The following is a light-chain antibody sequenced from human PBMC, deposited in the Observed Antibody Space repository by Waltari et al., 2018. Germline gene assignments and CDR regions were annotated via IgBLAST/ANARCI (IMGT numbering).Light chain of an antibody. Sequence: QSVLTQPPSVSGAPGQRVTISCTGSSSNIGAGYDVHWYQQLPGTAPKLLIYLKHNRPSGVPYRFAGSKSGTSASLAITGLQAGDEAGYYCQSYDSSLSASVFGGGTKLTVL. J-gene: IGLJ3*02. CDR1: SSNIGAGYD. CDR2: LKH. V-gene: IGLV1-40*01. CDR3: QSYDSSLSASV.